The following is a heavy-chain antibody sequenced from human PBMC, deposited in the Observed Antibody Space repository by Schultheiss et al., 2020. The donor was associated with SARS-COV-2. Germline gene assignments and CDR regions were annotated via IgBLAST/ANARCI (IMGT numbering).Heavy chain of an antibody. CDR2: INHSGST. D-gene: IGHD1-26*01. CDR1: GGSFSGYY. V-gene: IGHV4-34*01. CDR3: ARDRVGATYFQH. J-gene: IGHJ1*01. Sequence: SETLSLTCAVYGGSFSGYYWSWIRQPPGKGLEWIGEINHSGSTNYNPSLKSRVTISVDTSKNQFSLKLSSVTAADTAVYYCARDRVGATYFQHWGQGTLVTVSS.